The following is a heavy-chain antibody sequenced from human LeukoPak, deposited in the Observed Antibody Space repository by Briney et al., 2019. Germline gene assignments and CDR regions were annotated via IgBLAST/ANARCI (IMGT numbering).Heavy chain of an antibody. CDR2: IYYSGST. J-gene: IGHJ5*02. D-gene: IGHD3-10*01. Sequence: KPSETLSLTCTVSGGSISSSSYYWGWIRQPPGKGLEWIGSIYYSGSTYYNPSLKSRVTISVDTSKNQFSLKLSSVTAADTAVYYCAKDPMYYYGSGSHRDQNWFDPRGQGTLVTVSS. CDR1: GGSISSSSYY. CDR3: AKDPMYYYGSGSHRDQNWFDP. V-gene: IGHV4-39*07.